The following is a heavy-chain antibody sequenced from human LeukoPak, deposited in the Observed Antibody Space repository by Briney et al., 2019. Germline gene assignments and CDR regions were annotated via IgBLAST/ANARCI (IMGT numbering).Heavy chain of an antibody. CDR3: ARGPTVSSWYIYYYYGMDV. CDR2: INHSGST. J-gene: IGHJ6*02. CDR1: GGSFSGYY. Sequence: PSGTLSLTCAVYGGSFSGYYWSWIRQPPGKGLEWIGEINHSGSTNYNPSLKSRVTISVDTSKNQFSLKLSSVTAADTAVYYCARGPTVSSWYIYYYYGMDVWGQGTTVTVSS. D-gene: IGHD6-13*01. V-gene: IGHV4-34*01.